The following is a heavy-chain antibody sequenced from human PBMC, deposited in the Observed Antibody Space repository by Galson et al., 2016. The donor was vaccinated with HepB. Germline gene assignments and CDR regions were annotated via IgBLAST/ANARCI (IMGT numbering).Heavy chain of an antibody. Sequence: SVKVSCKASGYTFTSLTIGWVRQAPGQGLEWMGWITDYNGNTNYAQKLQGRVTMTTDTSTSTAYMQLRSLRSDDTAVYYCARGASYGSGGYYTWFDPWGPGTLVTVSS. CDR2: ITDYNGNT. J-gene: IGHJ5*02. CDR3: ARGASYGSGGYYTWFDP. V-gene: IGHV1-18*01. D-gene: IGHD3-10*01. CDR1: GYTFTSLT.